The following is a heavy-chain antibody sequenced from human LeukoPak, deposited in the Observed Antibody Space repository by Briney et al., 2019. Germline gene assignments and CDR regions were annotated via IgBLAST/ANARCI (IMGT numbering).Heavy chain of an antibody. Sequence: ASVKVSCKASGYTFTRYYIHWVRQAPGQGLEWMGTINPSGDSTNYAQKFQGRVTMTRDMSTSTVYMKLSSLRSEDTAVYYCARDGNSGYYYVDFWGQGTLVTVSS. V-gene: IGHV1-46*01. J-gene: IGHJ4*02. CDR2: INPSGDST. CDR1: GYTFTRYY. CDR3: ARDGNSGYYYVDF. D-gene: IGHD3-22*01.